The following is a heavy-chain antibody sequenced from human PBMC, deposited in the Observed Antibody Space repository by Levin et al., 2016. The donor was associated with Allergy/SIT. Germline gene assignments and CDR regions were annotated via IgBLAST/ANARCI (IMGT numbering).Heavy chain of an antibody. CDR1: GFTFSSYS. D-gene: IGHD3-16*01. CDR3: AGGRGTSQNYGMDV. CDR2: ISSSSSYI. V-gene: IGHV3-21*01. Sequence: GGSLRLSCAASGFTFSSYSMNWVRQAPGKGLEWVSSISSSSSYIYYADSVKGRFTISRDNAKNSLYLQMNSLRAEDTAVYYCAGGRGTSQNYGMDVWGQGTTVTVSS. J-gene: IGHJ6*02.